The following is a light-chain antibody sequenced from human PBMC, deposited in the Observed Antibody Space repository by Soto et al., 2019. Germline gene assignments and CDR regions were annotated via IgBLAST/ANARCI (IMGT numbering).Light chain of an antibody. Sequence: EIVLTQSPGTLSLSPGERATLSCRASQSVRSNYLAWYQQKPGRAPRLLIYEASSRATGIPDRFSGSGSGTDFTLTISRLEPEDFTVYYCQQYRTFGQGTKVDIK. CDR2: EAS. CDR1: QSVRSNY. V-gene: IGKV3-20*01. CDR3: QQYRT. J-gene: IGKJ1*01.